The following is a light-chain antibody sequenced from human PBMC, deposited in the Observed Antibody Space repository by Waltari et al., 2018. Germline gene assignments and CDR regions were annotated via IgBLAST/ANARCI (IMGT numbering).Light chain of an antibody. Sequence: AVHMTQSPSSLSASAGDRVTITCRASQDIGTYLGWLQQKPGKAPSLLIYRVSNLETGVPSRFSGSGSGTDFTLTIASLQPEDFATYYCLQNYSHPYIFGQGTNLE. CDR2: RVS. CDR1: QDIGTY. J-gene: IGKJ2*01. V-gene: IGKV1-6*02. CDR3: LQNYSHPYI.